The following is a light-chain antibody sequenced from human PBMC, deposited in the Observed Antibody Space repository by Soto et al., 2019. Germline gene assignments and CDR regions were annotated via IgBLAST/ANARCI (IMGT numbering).Light chain of an antibody. CDR3: QESSTTPPFT. Sequence: DIQMTQSPSSLSASVGDRVTITCRASHSVASYFNWFQQRPGKAPSLLIYAATTLHTGVPSRFSGSRSGTNFTLTISRLQPEDFATYYCQESSTTPPFTFGPGTKVDFK. V-gene: IGKV1-39*01. CDR2: AAT. J-gene: IGKJ3*01. CDR1: HSVASY.